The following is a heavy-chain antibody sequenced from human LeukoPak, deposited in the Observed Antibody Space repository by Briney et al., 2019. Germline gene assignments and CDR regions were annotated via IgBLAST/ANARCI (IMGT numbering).Heavy chain of an antibody. J-gene: IGHJ4*02. CDR3: GRGHWGLDY. Sequence: PGGSLRLSCTASGFTFGGYVMSWVRQAPGKGLEWVAFIDKSGGTTYYADSVKGRFTISRDNAKSSLYLEMNSLRAEDTAVYYCGRGHWGLDYWGQGTLVTVSS. D-gene: IGHD7-27*01. CDR1: GFTFGGYV. CDR2: IDKSGGTT. V-gene: IGHV3-48*03.